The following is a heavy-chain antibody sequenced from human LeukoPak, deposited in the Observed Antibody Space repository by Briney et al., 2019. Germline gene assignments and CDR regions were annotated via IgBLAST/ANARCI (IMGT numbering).Heavy chain of an antibody. CDR2: ISSSSSYI. CDR1: GFTFGSYS. J-gene: IGHJ6*02. Sequence: GGSLRLSCAASGFTFGSYSMNWVRQAPGKGLEWVSSISSSSSYIYYADSVKGRFTISGDNAKNSLYLQMNSLRAEDTAVYYCARDSSLLMVYAIPAYYYGMDVWGQGTTVTVSS. D-gene: IGHD2-8*01. V-gene: IGHV3-21*01. CDR3: ARDSSLLMVYAIPAYYYGMDV.